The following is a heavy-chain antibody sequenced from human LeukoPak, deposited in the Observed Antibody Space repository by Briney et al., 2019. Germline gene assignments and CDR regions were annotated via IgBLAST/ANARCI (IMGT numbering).Heavy chain of an antibody. J-gene: IGHJ6*03. V-gene: IGHV3-21*01. CDR1: GFTFSSYS. CDR2: ISSSSYI. D-gene: IGHD6-6*01. Sequence: GGSLRLSCAASGFTFSSYSMNWVRQAPGKGLEWVSSISSSSYIYYADSVKGRFTISRDNAKNSLYLQMNSLRAEDTAVYYCARDPSIAARPRGYYYYMDVWGKGTTVTVSS. CDR3: ARDPSIAARPRGYYYYMDV.